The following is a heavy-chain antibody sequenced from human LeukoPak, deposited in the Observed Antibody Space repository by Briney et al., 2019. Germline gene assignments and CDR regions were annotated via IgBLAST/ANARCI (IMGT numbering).Heavy chain of an antibody. V-gene: IGHV3-33*01. D-gene: IGHD3-22*01. CDR3: ARDYYYDNSGYYYY. J-gene: IGHJ4*02. CDR2: IWYDGSNK. Sequence: PGGSLRLSCAASGFTFSSYGMHWVRQAPGKGLEWVAVIWYDGSNKYYADSVKGRFTISRDNSKNTLYLQMNSLRAEDTAVYYCARDYYYDNSGYYYYWGQGTLVTVSS. CDR1: GFTFSSYG.